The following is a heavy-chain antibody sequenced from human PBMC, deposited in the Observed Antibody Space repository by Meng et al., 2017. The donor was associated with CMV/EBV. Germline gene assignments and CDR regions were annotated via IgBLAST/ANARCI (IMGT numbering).Heavy chain of an antibody. J-gene: IGHJ6*02. Sequence: GESLKISCAASGFTFSSYAMHWVRQAPGKGLEWVADISYDGSNKYYADSVKGRFTISRDNSKNTLYLQMNSLRAEDTAVYYCARDITPSPVNYYYYYGMDVWGQGTTVTVSS. CDR3: ARDITPSPVNYYYYYGMDV. V-gene: IGHV3-30-3*01. CDR2: ISYDGSNK. D-gene: IGHD3-16*02. CDR1: GFTFSSYA.